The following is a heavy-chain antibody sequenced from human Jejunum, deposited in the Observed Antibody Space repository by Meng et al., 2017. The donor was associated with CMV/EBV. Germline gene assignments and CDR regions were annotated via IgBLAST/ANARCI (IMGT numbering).Heavy chain of an antibody. V-gene: IGHV3-53*01. Sequence: VQLVASGGGLSQPGGSLRLSCAASGFTVSFKYMSWVRQAPGKGLEWVSVIDSGGRTYYADSVKGRLTISRDNSENTLYLQMNNLRAEDTAVYYCAREGDYPVFDYWGQGTLVTVSS. D-gene: IGHD3-16*01. CDR3: AREGDYPVFDY. CDR1: GFTVSFKY. CDR2: IDSGGRT. J-gene: IGHJ4*02.